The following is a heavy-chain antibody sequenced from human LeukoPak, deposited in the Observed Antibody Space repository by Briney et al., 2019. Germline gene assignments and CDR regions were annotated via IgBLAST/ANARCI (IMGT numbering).Heavy chain of an antibody. V-gene: IGHV3-23*01. CDR2: VTDGGDTT. CDR1: GFTFTNYV. Sequence: QTGGSLRLSCATSGFTFTNYVMNWVRQAPGKGLEWISAVTDGGDTTYYADSVKGRFTISRDNARNTLFLQMNSLRAEDTAVYYCAKRSCSGRNCAFFDYWGQGTLVTVSS. CDR3: AKRSCSGRNCAFFDY. J-gene: IGHJ4*02. D-gene: IGHD2-15*01.